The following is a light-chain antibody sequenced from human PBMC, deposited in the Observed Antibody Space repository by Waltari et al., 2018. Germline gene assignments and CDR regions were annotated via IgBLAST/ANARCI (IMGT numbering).Light chain of an antibody. CDR3: SSYAGSNNLV. CDR2: EVT. J-gene: IGLJ2*01. Sequence: QSALTQPPPASGPPGPAVTIPCTGTDRDVGAHVSWYQQPPGKAPKLMISEVTKRPSGVPDRFSGSKSGNTASLTVSGLQAEDEADYYCSSYAGSNNLVFGGGTKLTVL. V-gene: IGLV2-8*01. CDR1: DRDVGAH.